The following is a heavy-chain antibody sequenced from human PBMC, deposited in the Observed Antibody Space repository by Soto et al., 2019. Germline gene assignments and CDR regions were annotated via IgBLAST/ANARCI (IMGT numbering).Heavy chain of an antibody. CDR1: GFPFSSYV. Sequence: QVQLVESGGGVVQPGRSLRLSCEVSGFPFSSYVFHWVRQTPGKGLEWVTLISHDGNKKYYADSVKGRFTISRDNSKNTLYVEMTSLRLDDTAVYYCVRAGATKSPPYQYYGLDIWGPGTTVTVSS. D-gene: IGHD4-17*01. J-gene: IGHJ6*02. CDR3: VRAGATKSPPYQYYGLDI. CDR2: ISHDGNKK. V-gene: IGHV3-30-3*01.